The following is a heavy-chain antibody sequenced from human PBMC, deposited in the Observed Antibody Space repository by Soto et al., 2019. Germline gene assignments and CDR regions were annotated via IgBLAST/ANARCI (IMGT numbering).Heavy chain of an antibody. CDR1: GGSFSRYD. D-gene: IGHD3-22*01. CDR3: ARDSDSSAYVGAFDI. Sequence: SVKVSCKASGGSFSRYDITWVRQAPGQGLEWMGGAIPIFGTANYAQKFQGRVTITADDSTSTAYMELSSLRAEDTAVYYCARDSDSSAYVGAFDIWGQGTMVTVS. J-gene: IGHJ3*02. CDR2: AIPIFGTA. V-gene: IGHV1-69*13.